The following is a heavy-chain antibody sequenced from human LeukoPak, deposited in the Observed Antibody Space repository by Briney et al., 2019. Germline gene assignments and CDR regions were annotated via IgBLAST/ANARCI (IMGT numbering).Heavy chain of an antibody. CDR3: ARESRGTTNWFDP. D-gene: IGHD1-7*01. Sequence: SETLSLTCTASGGSITTSSYYWAWIRQPPGEGLEYIGAISYSGTTYYNPSLKSRVTISVDTSKNQFSLKLSSVTAADTAVYYCARESRGTTNWFDPWGQGTLVTVSS. J-gene: IGHJ5*02. CDR1: GGSITTSSYY. V-gene: IGHV4-39*07. CDR2: ISYSGTT.